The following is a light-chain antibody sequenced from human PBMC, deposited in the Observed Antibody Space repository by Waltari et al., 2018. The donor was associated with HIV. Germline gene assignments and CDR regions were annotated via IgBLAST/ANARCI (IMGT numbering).Light chain of an antibody. J-gene: IGLJ3*02. Sequence: QSALTQPPSASGPLGQSVTISCTGTSSDVGGSKYVSWYQQHPGKAPKVLISEVNKRPSGVPDRFSGSKSGNTASLTVSGLQAEDEADYYYSSYAGNNNWVFGGGTKLTVL. CDR3: SSYAGNNNWV. CDR2: EVN. CDR1: SSDVGGSKY. V-gene: IGLV2-8*01.